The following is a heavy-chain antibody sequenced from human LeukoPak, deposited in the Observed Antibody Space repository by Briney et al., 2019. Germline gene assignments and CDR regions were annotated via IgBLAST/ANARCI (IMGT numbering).Heavy chain of an antibody. J-gene: IGHJ4*02. D-gene: IGHD3-9*01. V-gene: IGHV6-1*01. CDR3: ARDVGTTGWHTYDF. Sequence: PSQTLSLTCAISGDSVSSNNGAWNWIRQSPSRGLEWSGRTYYRSKWYNDYAGSLVSRITISPDTSKNQFSLQVYSVTPEDTAVYYCARDVGTTGWHTYDFWGQGTLVTVSS. CDR1: GDSVSSNNGA. CDR2: TYYRSKWYN.